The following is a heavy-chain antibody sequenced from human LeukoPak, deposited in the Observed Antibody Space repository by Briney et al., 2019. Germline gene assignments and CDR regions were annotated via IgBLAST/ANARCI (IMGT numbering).Heavy chain of an antibody. CDR2: IYHSRST. Sequence: PSGTLSLTCAVSGGSISSSNWWSWVRQPPGKGLEWIGEIYHSRSTNYNPSLKSRVTISVDKSKNQFSLKLSSVTAADTAVYYCARVGEIGYCSSTSCYSNWFDTWGQGTLVTVSS. V-gene: IGHV4-4*02. CDR3: ARVGEIGYCSSTSCYSNWFDT. D-gene: IGHD2-2*01. CDR1: GGSISSSNW. J-gene: IGHJ5*02.